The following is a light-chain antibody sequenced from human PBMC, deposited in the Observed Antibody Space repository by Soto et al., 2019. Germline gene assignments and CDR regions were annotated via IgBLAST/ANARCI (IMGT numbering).Light chain of an antibody. CDR1: QSVSSN. CDR2: GAS. Sequence: EILMTQSPVTLSVSPGERATLSCRASQSVSSNLVGYQQKPGQAPRLLIYGASTRATGIPARFSGSGSGTEFTLTISSLQSEDFAVYYCQNYNNWVTFGGGTKVDNK. J-gene: IGKJ4*01. CDR3: QNYNNWVT. V-gene: IGKV3-15*01.